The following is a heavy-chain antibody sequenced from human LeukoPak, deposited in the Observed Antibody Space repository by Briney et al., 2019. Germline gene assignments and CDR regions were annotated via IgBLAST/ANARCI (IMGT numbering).Heavy chain of an antibody. V-gene: IGHV1-18*01. CDR3: ARDRIWYSSSLYYDY. CDR1: GYTFTSYG. D-gene: IGHD6-13*01. CDR2: ISAYNGNT. J-gene: IGHJ4*02. Sequence: ASVKVSCKASGYTFTSYGISWVRQAPGQGLEWMGWISAYNGNTNYAQKLQGRVTMTTDTSTSTAYMELRSLRSDDTAVCYCARDRIWYSSSLYYDYWGQGTLVTVSS.